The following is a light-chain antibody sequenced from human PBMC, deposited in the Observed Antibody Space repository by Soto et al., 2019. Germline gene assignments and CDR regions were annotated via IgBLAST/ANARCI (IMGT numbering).Light chain of an antibody. CDR3: QHRSVWPVS. CDR1: QSVSRY. CDR2: DAS. V-gene: IGKV3-11*01. Sequence: IVLTQSPATLSLSPWERATLSCRASQSVSRYLFWYQQKPGLAPRLLIYDASNRATGVPARFSGSGSGTDFTLTISSLEPEDFAVYYCQHRSVWPVSFGQGTRLRL. J-gene: IGKJ5*01.